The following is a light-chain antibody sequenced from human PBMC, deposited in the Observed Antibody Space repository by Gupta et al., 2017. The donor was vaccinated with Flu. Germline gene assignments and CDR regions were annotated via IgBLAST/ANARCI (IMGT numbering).Light chain of an antibody. Sequence: QSVLTQPPSASGTPGQRVTISCSGSSSNIGRNFVTWYRQFPGTAPKLLMYENDQRPSGVPDRFSGSRSGTSASLAISGLQSDDEADYYCAAWDDSRDGPVFGGGTKLTVL. CDR1: SSNIGRNF. J-gene: IGLJ2*01. CDR2: END. V-gene: IGLV1-44*01. CDR3: AAWDDSRDGPV.